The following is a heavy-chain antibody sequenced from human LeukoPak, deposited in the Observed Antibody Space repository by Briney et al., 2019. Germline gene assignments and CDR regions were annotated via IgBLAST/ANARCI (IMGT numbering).Heavy chain of an antibody. CDR2: IKQDGSEK. V-gene: IGHV3-7*01. D-gene: IGHD3-22*01. Sequence: GGSLRLSCAASGFTFSSYWMSWVRQAPGKGPEWVANIKQDGSEKYYVDSVKGRFTISRDNAKNSLYLQMNSLRAEDTAVYYCARDSAYDSSGYYYEGAFDIWGQGTMVTVSS. CDR3: ARDSAYDSSGYYYEGAFDI. CDR1: GFTFSSYW. J-gene: IGHJ3*02.